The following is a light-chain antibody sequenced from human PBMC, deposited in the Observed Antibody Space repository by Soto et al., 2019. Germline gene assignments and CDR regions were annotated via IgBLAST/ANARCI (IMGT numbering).Light chain of an antibody. CDR3: QEYNCYSSWT. CDR2: DAS. J-gene: IGKJ1*01. Sequence: DIQMTQSPSTLSASVGDRVTITCRASQSISWWLAWYKQEPGKAPKLLIYDASIMKSGVPSRFSASGSGTEFTLTISSLQPDDFATYYCQEYNCYSSWTVGQGTKVEIK. V-gene: IGKV1-5*01. CDR1: QSISWW.